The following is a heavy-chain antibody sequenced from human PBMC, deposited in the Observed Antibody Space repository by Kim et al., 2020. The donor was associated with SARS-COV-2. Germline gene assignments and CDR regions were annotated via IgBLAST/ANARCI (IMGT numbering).Heavy chain of an antibody. V-gene: IGHV3-48*02. D-gene: IGHD3-9*01. CDR1: GFTFSTYS. Sequence: GGSLRLSCAASGFTFSTYSMNWVRQAPGKGLEWISYISSRSSTIYYADSVKGRFTISRDNAKNSLYLQMNSLRDEDTALYYCARGMDDILTGYSPAEYFQYWGQCTLVTVSS. J-gene: IGHJ1*01. CDR2: ISSRSSTI. CDR3: ARGMDDILTGYSPAEYFQY.